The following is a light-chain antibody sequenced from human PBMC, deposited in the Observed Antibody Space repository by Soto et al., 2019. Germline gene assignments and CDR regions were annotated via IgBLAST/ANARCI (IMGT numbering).Light chain of an antibody. CDR1: SGHSSYA. CDR2: LNSDGSH. J-gene: IGLJ1*01. V-gene: IGLV4-69*01. Sequence: QPVLTQSPSASASLGASVKLTCTLSSGHSSYAIAWHQQQPEKGPRYLMKLNSDGSHSKGDGIPDRFSGSSSGAERYLTISSLQSEDEADYYCQTRGTGYVFGTGTKLTVL. CDR3: QTRGTGYV.